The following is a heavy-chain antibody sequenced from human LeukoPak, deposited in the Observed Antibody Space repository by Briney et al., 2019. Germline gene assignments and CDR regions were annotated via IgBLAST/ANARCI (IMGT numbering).Heavy chain of an antibody. CDR3: AREGPSYRFGEVPYYFDY. Sequence: GGSLRLSCAASGFTFSSYWMSWVRQAPGKGLEWVANIKQDGSEKYYVDSVKGRFTISRDNAKNSLYLQMNSLRAEDTAVYYCAREGPSYRFGEVPYYFDYWGQGTLVTVSS. J-gene: IGHJ4*02. CDR1: GFTFSSYW. CDR2: IKQDGSEK. D-gene: IGHD3-10*01. V-gene: IGHV3-7*01.